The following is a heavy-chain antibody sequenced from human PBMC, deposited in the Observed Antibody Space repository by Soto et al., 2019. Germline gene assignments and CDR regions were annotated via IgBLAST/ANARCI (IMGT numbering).Heavy chain of an antibody. CDR3: VRGQSVLYLDL. CDR1: GDSFAGRS. D-gene: IGHD1-20*01. Sequence: ASVELSSESRGDSFAGRSRCSVRQAPGQGLEWVGWINPKNGGINYAQKFQGRVTMTRDTSVNTSYMDLNRLDFDDSAIYCCVRGQSVLYLDLWGRGTQVTVSS. J-gene: IGHJ1*01. V-gene: IGHV1-2*02. CDR2: INPKNGGI.